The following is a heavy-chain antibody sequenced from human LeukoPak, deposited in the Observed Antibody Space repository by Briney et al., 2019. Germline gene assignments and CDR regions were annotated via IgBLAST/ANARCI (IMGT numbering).Heavy chain of an antibody. D-gene: IGHD5-12*01. Sequence: SEALSLTCAVSGGSITSSSYFWGWIRQPPGKGLEWIASIYYSGSTYYNPSLKSRVTISVDNSKNQFSLKVMTVTAPDTAVYSGWYGGYESGFVYGGQGTLVPSP. V-gene: IGHV4-39*07. CDR2: IYYSGST. CDR1: GGSITSSSYF. J-gene: IGHJ4*02. CDR3: WYGGYESGFVY.